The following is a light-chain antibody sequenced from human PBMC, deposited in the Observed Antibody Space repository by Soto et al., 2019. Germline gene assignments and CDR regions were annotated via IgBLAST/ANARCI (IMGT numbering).Light chain of an antibody. J-gene: IGLJ2*01. CDR1: SSDIGSDNY. CDR3: TSYDGSHNPVV. V-gene: IGLV2-8*01. CDR2: EVN. Sequence: QSVLTQPPSASGTPGQSVTISCTGNSSDIGSDNYVYWYQHHPAKAPQLMIFEVNERPSGVPDRFSGSKSGTTASLTVSGLQAEDGADYYCTSYDGSHNPVVFGGGTKVTVL.